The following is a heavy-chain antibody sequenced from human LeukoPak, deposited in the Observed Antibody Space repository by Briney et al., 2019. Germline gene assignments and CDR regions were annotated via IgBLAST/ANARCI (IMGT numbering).Heavy chain of an antibody. J-gene: IGHJ4*02. Sequence: GGSLRLSCAASGFTFDDYAMHWVRQAPGKGLEWVSLISGEGFSTYYADSVKGRFTISRDNSKNSLYLQMNSLRTEDTALYYCAKDSRIRYYFDYWGQGTLVTVYS. CDR1: GFTFDDYA. V-gene: IGHV3-43*02. CDR3: AKDSRIRYYFDY. CDR2: ISGEGFST. D-gene: IGHD2/OR15-2a*01.